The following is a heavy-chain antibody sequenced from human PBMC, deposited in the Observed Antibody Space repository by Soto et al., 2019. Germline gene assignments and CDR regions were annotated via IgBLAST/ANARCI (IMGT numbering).Heavy chain of an antibody. Sequence: ASVKVSCKASGYTFTSYGISWVRQAPGQGLEWMGWISAYNGNTNYAQKLQGRVTMTTDTSTSTAYVELRSLRSDDTAVYYCASVDDTAMVQWGQGTMVPVYS. D-gene: IGHD5-18*01. V-gene: IGHV1-18*01. J-gene: IGHJ4*02. CDR1: GYTFTSYG. CDR2: ISAYNGNT. CDR3: ASVDDTAMVQ.